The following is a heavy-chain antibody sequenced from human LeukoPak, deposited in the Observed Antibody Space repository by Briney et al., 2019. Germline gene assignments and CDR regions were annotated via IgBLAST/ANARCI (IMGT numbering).Heavy chain of an antibody. CDR2: IKQDGSEK. D-gene: IGHD3-22*01. J-gene: IGHJ3*02. V-gene: IGHV3-7*04. CDR3: ARDYDVGAFDI. CDR1: GFTFSSYW. Sequence: PGGSLRLSCAVSGFTFSSYWMSWVRQAPGKGLEWVANIKQDGSEKYYVDSVKGRFTISRDNAKNSLYLQMNSLRAEDTAVYYCARDYDVGAFDIWGQGTMVTVSS.